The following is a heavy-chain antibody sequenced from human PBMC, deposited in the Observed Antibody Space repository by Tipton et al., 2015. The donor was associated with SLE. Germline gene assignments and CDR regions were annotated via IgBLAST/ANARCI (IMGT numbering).Heavy chain of an antibody. J-gene: IGHJ4*02. Sequence: TLSLTCAVYGGSFSGYYWSWIRQPPGKGLEWIGEINHSGSTNYNPSLKSRVTISMDSSKNQFSLKLSSVTAADTAVYYCARGLTMIVVVTLDYWGQGTLVTVSS. D-gene: IGHD3-22*01. CDR2: INHSGST. V-gene: IGHV4-34*01. CDR1: GGSFSGYY. CDR3: ARGLTMIVVVTLDY.